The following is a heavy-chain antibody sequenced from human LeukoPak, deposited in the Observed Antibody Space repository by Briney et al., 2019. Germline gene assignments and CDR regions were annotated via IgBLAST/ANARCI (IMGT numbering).Heavy chain of an antibody. D-gene: IGHD3-10*01. V-gene: IGHV4-4*07. J-gene: IGHJ5*02. CDR3: ARTIVGVMYYNNWFDP. CDR1: GGSISSYY. Sequence: NPSETLSLTCTVSGGSISSYYWSWIRQPAGKGLEWIGRIYTSGSTNYNPSLKSRVTMSVDTSKNQFSLKLSSVTAADTAVYYCARTIVGVMYYNNWFDPWGQGTLVTVSS. CDR2: IYTSGST.